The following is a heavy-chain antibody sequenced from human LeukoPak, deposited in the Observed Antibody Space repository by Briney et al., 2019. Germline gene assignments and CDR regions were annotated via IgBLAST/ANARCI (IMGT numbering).Heavy chain of an antibody. J-gene: IGHJ4*02. D-gene: IGHD1-26*01. V-gene: IGHV1-18*01. CDR3: ATGLGDPGSYYKNY. CDR1: GYTFTSYG. CDR2: ISAYNGNT. Sequence: ASVKVSCKASGYTFTSYGISWVRQAPGQGLEWVGWISAYNGNTNYAQKLQGRVTMTTDTSTSTAHMELRSLRSDDTAVYYCATGLGDPGSYYKNYWGQGTLVTVSS.